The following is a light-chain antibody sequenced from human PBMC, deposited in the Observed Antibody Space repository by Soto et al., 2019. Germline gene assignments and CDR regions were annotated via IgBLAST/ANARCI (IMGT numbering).Light chain of an antibody. Sequence: QSALTQPASVSGSPGQSITISCTGTSSDVGGYNYVSWYQQHPGKAPKLMIYEVSNRPSGVSNRFSGSKSGNTASLTISGLPAEDEADYYCSSYTSSSTLVVFGGGTTLTVL. CDR2: EVS. CDR3: SSYTSSSTLVV. CDR1: SSDVGGYNY. J-gene: IGLJ2*01. V-gene: IGLV2-14*01.